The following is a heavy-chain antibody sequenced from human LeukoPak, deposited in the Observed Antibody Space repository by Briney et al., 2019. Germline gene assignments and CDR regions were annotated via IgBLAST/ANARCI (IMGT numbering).Heavy chain of an antibody. CDR2: INHSGST. J-gene: IGHJ4*02. Sequence: SETLSLTCAVYGGSFSGYYWSWIRQPPGKGLEWIGEINHSGSTNYNPSLKSRVTISVDTSKNQFSLKLSSVTAADTAVYYCARGHSVSSGHYYYDSTGRFDYWGQRTLVTVSS. CDR1: GGSFSGYY. CDR3: ARGHSVSSGHYYYDSTGRFDY. D-gene: IGHD3-22*01. V-gene: IGHV4-34*01.